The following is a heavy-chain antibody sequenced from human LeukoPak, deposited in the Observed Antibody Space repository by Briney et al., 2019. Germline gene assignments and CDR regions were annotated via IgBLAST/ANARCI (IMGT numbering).Heavy chain of an antibody. Sequence: GGSLRLSCAASGFTFSSYEMNWVRQAPGKGLEWVSYISSSGSTIYYADSVKGRFTISRDSAKNSLYLQMNTLRAEDTALYYCARGASYYYDSSGYYNWGQGTLVTVSS. CDR2: ISSSGSTI. CDR3: ARGASYYYDSSGYYN. CDR1: GFTFSSYE. D-gene: IGHD3-22*01. V-gene: IGHV3-48*03. J-gene: IGHJ4*02.